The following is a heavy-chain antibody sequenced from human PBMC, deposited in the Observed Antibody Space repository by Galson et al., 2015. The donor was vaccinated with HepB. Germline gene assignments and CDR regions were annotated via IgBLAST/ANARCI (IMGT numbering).Heavy chain of an antibody. D-gene: IGHD6-6*01. V-gene: IGHV1-2*02. CDR2: INPNSGGT. CDR1: GYTFTGYY. Sequence: SVKVSCKASGYTFTGYYMHWVRQAPGQGLEWMGWINPNSGGTNYAQEFQGRVTMTRDTSISTAYMELSRLRSDDTAVYYCARELVIAARHYYYGMDVWGQGTTVTVSS. CDR3: ARELVIAARHYYYGMDV. J-gene: IGHJ6*02.